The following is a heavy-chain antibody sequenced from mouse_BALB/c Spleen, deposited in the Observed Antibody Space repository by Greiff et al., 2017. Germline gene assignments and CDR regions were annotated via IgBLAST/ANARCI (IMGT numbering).Heavy chain of an antibody. CDR1: GFTFSSFG. Sequence: EVKLQESGGGLVQPGGSRKLSCAASGFTFSSFGMHWVRQAPEKGLEWVAYISSGSSTIYYADTVKGRFTISRDNPKNTLFLQMTSLRSEDTAMYYCARSAYYGNSYYYAMDYWGQGTSVTVSS. CDR3: ARSAYYGNSYYYAMDY. J-gene: IGHJ4*01. V-gene: IGHV5-17*02. D-gene: IGHD2-10*01. CDR2: ISSGSSTI.